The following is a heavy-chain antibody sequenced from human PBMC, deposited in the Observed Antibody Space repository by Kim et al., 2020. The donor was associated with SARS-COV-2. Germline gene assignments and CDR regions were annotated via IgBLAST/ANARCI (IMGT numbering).Heavy chain of an antibody. CDR3: ARHAPYYYDSSGYRAAFDI. CDR2: IYYSGST. J-gene: IGHJ3*02. V-gene: IGHV4-39*01. D-gene: IGHD3-22*01. Sequence: SETLSLTCTVSGGSISSSSYYWGWIRQPPGKGLEWIGSIYYSGSTYYNPSLKSRVTISVDTSKNQFSLKLSSVTAADTAVYYCARHAPYYYDSSGYRAAFDIWGQGTMVTVSS. CDR1: GGSISSSSYY.